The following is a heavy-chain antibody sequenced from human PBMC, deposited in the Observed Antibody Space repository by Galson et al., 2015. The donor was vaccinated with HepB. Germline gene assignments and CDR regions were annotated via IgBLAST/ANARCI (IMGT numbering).Heavy chain of an antibody. J-gene: IGHJ4*02. CDR1: GFTVSSNY. CDR3: ARNPMATGYFDY. V-gene: IGHV3-66*01. Sequence: SLRLSCAASGFTVSSNYMSWVRQAPGKGLEWVSVIYSGGSTYYVDSVKGRFTISRDNSKNTLYLQMNSLSAEDTAVYYCARNPMATGYFDYWGQGTLVTVSS. D-gene: IGHD5-24*01. CDR2: IYSGGST.